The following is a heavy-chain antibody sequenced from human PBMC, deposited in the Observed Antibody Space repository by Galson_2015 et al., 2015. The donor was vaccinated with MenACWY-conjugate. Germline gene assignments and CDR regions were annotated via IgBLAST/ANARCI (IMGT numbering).Heavy chain of an antibody. CDR3: ARGHYGMDV. V-gene: IGHV3-7*03. Sequence: LRLSCAVSGFTFRNYWMTWVRQAPGKGLEWVASIKKDRSEKYYVDSVKGRFTISRDNTKNSMYLEMNSLRAEHTAVYYCARGHYGMDVWGQWTTVTASS. J-gene: IGHJ6*02. CDR2: IKKDRSEK. CDR1: GFTFRNYW.